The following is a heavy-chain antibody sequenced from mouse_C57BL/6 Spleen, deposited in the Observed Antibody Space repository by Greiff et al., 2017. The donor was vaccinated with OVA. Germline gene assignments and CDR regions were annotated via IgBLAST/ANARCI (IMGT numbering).Heavy chain of an antibody. CDR2: IYPGSGNT. CDR3: ASYYGSSPGFAY. Sequence: QVQLQQSGPELVKPGASVKISCKASGYSFTSYYIHWVKQRPGQGLEWIGWIYPGSGNTKYNEKFKGKATLTADTSSSTAYMQLSSLTSEDSAVYYCASYYGSSPGFAYWGQGTLVTVSA. D-gene: IGHD1-1*01. J-gene: IGHJ3*01. V-gene: IGHV1-66*01. CDR1: GYSFTSYY.